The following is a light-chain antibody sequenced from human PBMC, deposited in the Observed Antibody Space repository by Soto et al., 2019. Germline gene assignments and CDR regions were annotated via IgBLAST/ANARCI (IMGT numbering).Light chain of an antibody. CDR1: SSNIGSGYD. J-gene: IGLJ1*01. CDR2: GNT. Sequence: VLTQPPSVSGAPGQRVTISCTGTSSNIGSGYDVHWYQHLPGTAPKLLIYGNTVRPSGVPDRFSGSKSGTSASLAITGLQAEDEADYYCQSYDRSLRGYVFGTGTKVTVL. V-gene: IGLV1-40*01. CDR3: QSYDRSLRGYV.